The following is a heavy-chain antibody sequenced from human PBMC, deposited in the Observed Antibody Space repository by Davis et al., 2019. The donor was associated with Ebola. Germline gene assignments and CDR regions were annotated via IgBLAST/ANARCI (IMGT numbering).Heavy chain of an antibody. CDR1: GYTFTYYY. V-gene: IGHV1-2*06. J-gene: IGHJ6*04. D-gene: IGHD3-10*01. Sequence: AASVKVSCKASGYTFTYYYLHWVRQAPGQGLEWMGRINPYSGATTYTQKFQDRVTMTRDTSISTAYMELSSLRSEDTAVYYCARVTGELLFYGIDVWGKGTTVTVSS. CDR2: INPYSGAT. CDR3: ARVTGELLFYGIDV.